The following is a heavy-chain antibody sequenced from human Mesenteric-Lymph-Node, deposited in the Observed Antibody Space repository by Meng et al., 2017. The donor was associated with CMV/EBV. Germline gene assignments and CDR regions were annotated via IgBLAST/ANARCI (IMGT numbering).Heavy chain of an antibody. V-gene: IGHV1-18*04. CDR3: AIAPYYYDSSGFPFWFDY. Sequence: ASVKVSCKASGYTFATYAISWVRQAPGQGLEWMGWISADNGDTNYAQNLQDRVTLTTDKSTSTAYMELSSLRSEDTAVYYCAIAPYYYDSSGFPFWFDYWGQGTLVTVSS. D-gene: IGHD3-22*01. CDR1: GYTFATYA. CDR2: ISADNGDT. J-gene: IGHJ4*02.